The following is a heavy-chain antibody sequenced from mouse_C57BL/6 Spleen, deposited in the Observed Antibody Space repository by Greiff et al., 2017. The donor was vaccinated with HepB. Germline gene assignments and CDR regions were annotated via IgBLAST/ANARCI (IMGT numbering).Heavy chain of an antibody. J-gene: IGHJ3*01. Sequence: EVQLVESGAELVRPGASVKLSCTASGFNIKDDYMHWVKQRPEQGLEWIGWIDPENGDTEYASKFQGKATITADTSSNTAYLQLSSLTSEDTAVYYCTDRLRGFAYWGQGTLVTVSA. V-gene: IGHV14-4*01. CDR2: IDPENGDT. CDR1: GFNIKDDY. CDR3: TDRLRGFAY.